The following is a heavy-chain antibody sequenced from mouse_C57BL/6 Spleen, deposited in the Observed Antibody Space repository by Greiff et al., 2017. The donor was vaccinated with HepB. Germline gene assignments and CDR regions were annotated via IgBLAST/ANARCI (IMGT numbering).Heavy chain of an antibody. V-gene: IGHV1-82*01. Sequence: VQLQQSGPELVKPGASVKISCKASGYAFSSSWMNWVKQRPGKGLEWIGRIYPGDGDTNYNGKFKGKATLTADKSSSTAYMQLSSLTSEDSAVYFCARSANWDGDFYWYFDVWGTGTTVTVSS. CDR1: GYAFSSSW. CDR2: IYPGDGDT. CDR3: ARSANWDGDFYWYFDV. J-gene: IGHJ1*03. D-gene: IGHD4-1*01.